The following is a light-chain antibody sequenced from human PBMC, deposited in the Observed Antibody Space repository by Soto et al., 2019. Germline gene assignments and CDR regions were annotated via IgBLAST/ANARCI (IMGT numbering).Light chain of an antibody. CDR2: GNS. V-gene: IGLV1-40*01. J-gene: IGLJ2*01. CDR3: QSYDSSVSGPVV. Sequence: QSVLTQPPSVSGAPGQRVTISCTESSSDIGAGYDVHWYQQLPGTAPKLLIYGNSNRPSEVPDRFSGSKSGTSASLAITGLQAEDEGDYYCQSYDSSVSGPVVFGGGTKVTVL. CDR1: SSDIGAGYD.